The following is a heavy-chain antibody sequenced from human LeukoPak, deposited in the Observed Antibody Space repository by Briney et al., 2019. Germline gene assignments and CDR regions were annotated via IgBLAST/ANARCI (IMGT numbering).Heavy chain of an antibody. Sequence: NPGGSLRPSAAAAEFTFTTDTMNWVLQAPAKGLDCVSSISSISTYIYYADSVKGRFTISRDNTKNSLYLQMYSLRAEDTAVYYCASRYEVLPGMLADYYYAMDVWGQGTTVTVSS. CDR2: ISSISTYI. CDR3: ASRYEVLPGMLADYYYAMDV. D-gene: IGHD3-9*01. CDR1: EFTFTTDT. J-gene: IGHJ6*02. V-gene: IGHV3-21*01.